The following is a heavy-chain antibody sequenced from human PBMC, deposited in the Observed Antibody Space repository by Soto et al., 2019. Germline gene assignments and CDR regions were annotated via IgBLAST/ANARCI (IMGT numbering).Heavy chain of an antibody. D-gene: IGHD2-15*01. CDR1: GGSISSGGYS. CDR2: IYHSGST. CDR3: VGADKVVAADY. J-gene: IGHJ4*02. Sequence: QLQLQESGSGLVKPSQTLSLTCAVSGGSISSGGYSWSWIRQPPGKGLEWIGYIYHSGSTYYNPSLKSRVTXSXXRSKNQFSLKLSSVTAADTAVYYCVGADKVVAADYWGQGTLVTVSS. V-gene: IGHV4-30-2*01.